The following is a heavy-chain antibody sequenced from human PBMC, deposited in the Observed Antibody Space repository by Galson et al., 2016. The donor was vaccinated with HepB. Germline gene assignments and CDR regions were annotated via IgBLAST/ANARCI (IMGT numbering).Heavy chain of an antibody. J-gene: IGHJ6*02. D-gene: IGHD2-21*02. Sequence: SLRLSCAGSGFIFSTYAMSWVRQAPGKGLEWVSGIRGSGGGIDYADSVKGRFTISRDNSKNTLYLQMSSLRAEDTAVYYCAKSLLGVTLVSYYYGMDVWGQGTTVTVSS. V-gene: IGHV3-23*01. CDR1: GFIFSTYA. CDR2: IRGSGGGI. CDR3: AKSLLGVTLVSYYYGMDV.